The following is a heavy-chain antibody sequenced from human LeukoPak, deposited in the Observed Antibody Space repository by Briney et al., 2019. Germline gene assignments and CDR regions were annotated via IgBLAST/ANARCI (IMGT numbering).Heavy chain of an antibody. J-gene: IGHJ4*02. V-gene: IGHV3-21*06. CDR3: ATETNGRHYDY. D-gene: IGHD1-14*01. CDR2: ISSSSSYI. Sequence: GGSLRLSCAASGFTFSSYTMNWVRQAPGKGLEWVSSISSSSSYIYHADSIKGRFTISRDNANNFLYPQMNSLRAEDTAVYYCATETNGRHYDYWGQGTLLTVSS. CDR1: GFTFSSYT.